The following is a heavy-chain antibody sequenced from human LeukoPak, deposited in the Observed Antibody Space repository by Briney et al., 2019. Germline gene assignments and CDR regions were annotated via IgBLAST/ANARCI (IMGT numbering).Heavy chain of an antibody. V-gene: IGHV3-23*01. CDR3: AKSYNGYESKPDY. J-gene: IGHJ4*02. CDR1: GFTFSSYA. D-gene: IGHD5-12*01. Sequence: GGSLRLSCAASGFTFSSYAMSWVRQAPGKGLEWVSPISNSGGRTFYTDSVKGRFTTSRDNSKITLYLQMNSLRAEDTAVYYCAKSYNGYESKPDYWGQGTLVTVSS. CDR2: ISNSGGRT.